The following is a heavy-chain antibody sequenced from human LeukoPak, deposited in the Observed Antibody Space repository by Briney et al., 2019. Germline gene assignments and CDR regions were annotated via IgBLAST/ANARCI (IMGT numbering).Heavy chain of an antibody. CDR2: IYHSGST. J-gene: IGHJ4*02. V-gene: IGHV4-30-2*01. Sequence: SQTLSLTCTVSGGSISSGGYSWSWIRQPPGKGLEWIGYIYHSGSTYYNPSLKSRVTISVDTSKNQFSLKLSSVTAAGTAMYYCARVLDCCWNYDYWGQGTLVTVSS. D-gene: IGHD1-7*01. CDR3: ARVLDCCWNYDY. CDR1: GGSISSGGYS.